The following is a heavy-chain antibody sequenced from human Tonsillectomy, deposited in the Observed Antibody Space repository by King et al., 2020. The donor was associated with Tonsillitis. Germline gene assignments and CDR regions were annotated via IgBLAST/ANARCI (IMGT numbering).Heavy chain of an antibody. CDR3: ARGGVIKDYFDY. CDR1: GFSFSRFW. D-gene: IGHD2/OR15-2a*01. Sequence: VQLVESGGGLVQPGGSLRLSCAASGFSFSRFWMSWVRQAPGKGLEWVANIKQDGSEKYYVDSVKGRFTISRDNAKNSLYLQMNSLRAEDTAVYYCARGGVIKDYFDYWGQGTLVTVSS. CDR2: IKQDGSEK. V-gene: IGHV3-7*01. J-gene: IGHJ4*02.